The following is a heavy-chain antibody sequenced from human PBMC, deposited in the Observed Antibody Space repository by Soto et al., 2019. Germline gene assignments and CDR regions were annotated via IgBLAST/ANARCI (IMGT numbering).Heavy chain of an antibody. Sequence: GGSLRLSCAASGFTFSSYGMHWVRQAPGKGLEWVAVISYDGSNKYYADSVKGRFTISRDNSKNTLYLQMNSLRAEDTAVYYCAKDSHSSSWSGTPRFDPWGQGTLVTVSS. CDR1: GFTFSSYG. CDR2: ISYDGSNK. CDR3: AKDSHSSSWSGTPRFDP. J-gene: IGHJ5*02. V-gene: IGHV3-30*18. D-gene: IGHD6-13*01.